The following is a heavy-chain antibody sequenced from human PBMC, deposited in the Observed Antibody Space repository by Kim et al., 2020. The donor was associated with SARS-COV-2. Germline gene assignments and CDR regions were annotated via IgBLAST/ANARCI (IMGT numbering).Heavy chain of an antibody. J-gene: IGHJ4*02. V-gene: IGHV3-23*01. D-gene: IGHD6-13*01. Sequence: GGSLRLSCAASGFTFSSYAMSWVRQAPGKGLEWVSAISGSGGSTYYADSVKGRFTISRDNSKNTLYLQMNSLRAEDTAVYYCAKDRYKSVAAAVVVPRFFDYWGQGTLVTVSS. CDR3: AKDRYKSVAAAVVVPRFFDY. CDR1: GFTFSSYA. CDR2: ISGSGGST.